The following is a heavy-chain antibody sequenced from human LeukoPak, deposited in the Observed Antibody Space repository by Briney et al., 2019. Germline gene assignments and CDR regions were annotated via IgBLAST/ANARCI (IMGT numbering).Heavy chain of an antibody. V-gene: IGHV4-4*02. CDR2: IHHSGNT. D-gene: IGHD3-22*01. Sequence: SETLSLTCAVSGDSISNDNWWSWVRQPPGKGLEWIGEIHHSGNTNYNPSLRSRVTTSMDKSKNHVSLEVNSVTAADTAVYYCVRGAGLIYSDRGGIRGYFDYWGQGALVTVSS. CDR1: GDSISNDNW. CDR3: VRGAGLIYSDRGGIRGYFDY. J-gene: IGHJ4*02.